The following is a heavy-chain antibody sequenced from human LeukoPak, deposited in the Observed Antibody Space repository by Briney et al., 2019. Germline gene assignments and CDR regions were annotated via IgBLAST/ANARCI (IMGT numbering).Heavy chain of an antibody. CDR3: ARLIVTMVRGVIIPEGFDY. CDR2: IYTSGST. Sequence: SETLSLICTVSGDSISSAYWSWIRQPAGKGLEWIGRIYTSGSTNYNPSLKSRVTISVDTSKNQFSLKLSSVTAADTAVYYCARLIVTMVRGVIIPEGFDYWGQGTLVTVSS. D-gene: IGHD3-10*01. CDR1: GDSISSAY. V-gene: IGHV4-4*07. J-gene: IGHJ4*02.